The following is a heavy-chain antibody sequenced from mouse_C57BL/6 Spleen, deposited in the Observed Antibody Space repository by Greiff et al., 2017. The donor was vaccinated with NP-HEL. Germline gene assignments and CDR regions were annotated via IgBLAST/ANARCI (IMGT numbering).Heavy chain of an antibody. V-gene: IGHV1-69*01. J-gene: IGHJ2*01. CDR2: IDPSDSYT. CDR3: ARGNYGNLPDY. D-gene: IGHD2-1*01. CDR1: GYTFTSYW. Sequence: VQLQQPGAELVMPGASVKLSCKASGYTFTSYWMHWVKQRPGQGLEWIGEIDPSDSYTNYNQKFKGKSTLTVDKSSSTAYMQLSSLTSEDSAVYYCARGNYGNLPDYWGQGTTLTVSS.